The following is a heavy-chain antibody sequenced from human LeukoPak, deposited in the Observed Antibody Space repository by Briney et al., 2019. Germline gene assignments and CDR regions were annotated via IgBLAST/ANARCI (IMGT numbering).Heavy chain of an antibody. J-gene: IGHJ3*02. D-gene: IGHD2-21*02. Sequence: GGSLRRSCAASGFTFSSYAMHWVRQAPGKGLEWVAVISYDGSNKYYADSVKGRFTISRDNSKNTLYLQMNSLRAEDTAVYYCARVSRRPGSIVVVTGHDAFDIWGQGTMVTVSS. CDR2: ISYDGSNK. CDR1: GFTFSSYA. V-gene: IGHV3-30-3*01. CDR3: ARVSRRPGSIVVVTGHDAFDI.